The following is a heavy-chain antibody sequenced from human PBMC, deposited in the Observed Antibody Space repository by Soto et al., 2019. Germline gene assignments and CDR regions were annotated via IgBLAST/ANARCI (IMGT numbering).Heavy chain of an antibody. J-gene: IGHJ5*02. V-gene: IGHV1-69*13. CDR3: ARVTTLEHFDWLFLGWFDP. CDR1: GGTFSSYA. Sequence: ASVKVSCKASGGTFSSYAISWVRQAPGQGLEWMGGIIPIFGTANYAQKFQGRVTITADESTSTAYMELSSLRSEDTAVYYCARVTTLEHFDWLFLGWFDPWGQGTLVTVSS. CDR2: IIPIFGTA. D-gene: IGHD3-9*01.